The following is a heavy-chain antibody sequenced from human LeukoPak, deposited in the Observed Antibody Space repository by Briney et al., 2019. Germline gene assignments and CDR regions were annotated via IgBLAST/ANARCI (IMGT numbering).Heavy chain of an antibody. V-gene: IGHV3-23*01. CDR1: GFAFKNYA. D-gene: IGHD1-26*01. Sequence: PGGSLRLSCAASGFAFKNYAMTWVRQAPGKGLQWVSNINDNGGQRHYADSVKGRLTISRDNSKNTLFLQMDSLRAEDTAVYYCAKTQWKVGATDYFDCWGHGILVTVS. J-gene: IGHJ4*01. CDR3: AKTQWKVGATDYFDC. CDR2: INDNGGQR.